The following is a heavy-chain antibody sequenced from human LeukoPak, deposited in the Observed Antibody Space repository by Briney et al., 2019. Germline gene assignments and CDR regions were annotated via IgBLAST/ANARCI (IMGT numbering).Heavy chain of an antibody. D-gene: IGHD2-2*01. V-gene: IGHV4-31*03. J-gene: IGHJ5*02. CDR3: ARDYCSSTSCYERLFDP. Sequence: SQTLSLTCTVSGGSISSGGYYWSWIRQHPGKGLEWIGYIYYSGSTYYNPSLKSRVTISVDTSKNRFSLKLSSVTAADTAVYYCARDYCSSTSCYERLFDPWGQGTLVTVSS. CDR1: GGSISSGGYY. CDR2: IYYSGST.